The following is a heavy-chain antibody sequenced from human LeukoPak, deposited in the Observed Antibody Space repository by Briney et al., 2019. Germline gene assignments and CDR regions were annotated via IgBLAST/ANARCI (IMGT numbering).Heavy chain of an antibody. CDR2: IPYDGSNK. Sequence: GGSLRLSCAASGFTFSSYAMHWVRQAPGKGLEWVAVIPYDGSNKYYADSVKGRFTISRDNSKNTLYLQMNSLRAEDTAVYYCARDSGGYSYGPFDYWGQGTLVTVSS. CDR1: GFTFSSYA. V-gene: IGHV3-30*04. D-gene: IGHD5-18*01. CDR3: ARDSGGYSYGPFDY. J-gene: IGHJ4*02.